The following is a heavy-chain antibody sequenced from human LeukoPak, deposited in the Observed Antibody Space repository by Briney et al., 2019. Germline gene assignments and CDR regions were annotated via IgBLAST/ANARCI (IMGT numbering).Heavy chain of an antibody. Sequence: SETLSLTCAVYGGSFSGYYWSWIRQPPGKGLEWIGEINHSGSTNYNPSLKSRVTISVDTSKNQFSLKLSSVTAADTAVYYCARGVGYSYGYADYFDYWGQGTLVTVSS. V-gene: IGHV4-34*01. CDR1: GGSFSGYY. D-gene: IGHD5-18*01. CDR3: ARGVGYSYGYADYFDY. CDR2: INHSGST. J-gene: IGHJ4*02.